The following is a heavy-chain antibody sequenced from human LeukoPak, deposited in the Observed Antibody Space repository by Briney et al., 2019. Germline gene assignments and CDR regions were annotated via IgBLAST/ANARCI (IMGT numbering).Heavy chain of an antibody. CDR3: AKPYCASASCPPDY. D-gene: IGHD2-2*01. CDR1: GFTFDDYA. V-gene: IGHV3-43*02. CDR2: ISGDGGST. J-gene: IGHJ4*02. Sequence: PGGSLRLSCAASGFTFDDYAMHWVRQAPGKGLEWVSLISGDGGSTYYADSVKGRFTISRDSSKNTLYLQMNSLRAEDTAVYYCAKPYCASASCPPDYWGQGTLVTVSS.